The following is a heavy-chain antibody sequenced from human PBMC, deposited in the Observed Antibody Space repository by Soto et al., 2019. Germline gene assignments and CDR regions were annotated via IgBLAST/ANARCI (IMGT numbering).Heavy chain of an antibody. D-gene: IGHD6-13*01. J-gene: IGHJ4*02. CDR3: ARGRMVVGQQLGPDY. Sequence: SETLSLTCAVYGGSFSGYYWSWIRQPPGKGLEWIGEINHSGSTNYNPSLKSRVTISVDTSKNQFSLKLSSVTAADTAVYYCARGRMVVGQQLGPDYWGQGTLVTVSS. CDR2: INHSGST. V-gene: IGHV4-34*01. CDR1: GGSFSGYY.